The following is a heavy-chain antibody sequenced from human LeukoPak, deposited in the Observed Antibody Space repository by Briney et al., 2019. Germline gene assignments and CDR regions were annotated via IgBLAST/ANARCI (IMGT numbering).Heavy chain of an antibody. CDR2: IHYSGST. V-gene: IGHV4-59*08. CDR3: ARFPRVDSSHH. J-gene: IGHJ5*02. D-gene: IGHD3-3*01. CDR1: GGSISGYY. Sequence: SETLSLTCTVSGGSISGYYWSWIRQPPGKGLEGIGYIHYSGSTNYNPSLKSRVTVSLDTSKNQFSLNLYSMTAADTAVYYCARFPRVDSSHHWGQGALVTVSS.